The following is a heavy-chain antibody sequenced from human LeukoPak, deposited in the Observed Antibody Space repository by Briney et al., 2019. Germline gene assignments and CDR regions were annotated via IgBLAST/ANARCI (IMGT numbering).Heavy chain of an antibody. CDR2: ISWNSGSI. CDR3: ARSPGTWGAPDY. CDR1: GFTVSSNY. J-gene: IGHJ4*02. D-gene: IGHD1-26*01. Sequence: GGSLRLSCAASGFTVSSNYMSWVRQAPGKGLEWVSGISWNSGSIGYADSVKGRFTISRDNAKNSLYLQMNSLRAEDTALYYCARSPGTWGAPDYWGQGTLVTVSS. V-gene: IGHV3-20*04.